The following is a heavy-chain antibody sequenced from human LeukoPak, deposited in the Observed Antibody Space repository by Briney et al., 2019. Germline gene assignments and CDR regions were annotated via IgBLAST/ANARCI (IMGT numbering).Heavy chain of an antibody. Sequence: GGSLRLSCAASGFTFSSYEMNWVRQAPGKGLEWLAYISGSGDLVHYADSVKGRFTISRDNAKNAVYLQMNSLRAEDTATYYYVQVQLWGQGTLVTVSS. CDR2: ISGSGDLV. CDR3: VQVQL. V-gene: IGHV3-48*03. CDR1: GFTFSSYE. J-gene: IGHJ1*01. D-gene: IGHD3-10*01.